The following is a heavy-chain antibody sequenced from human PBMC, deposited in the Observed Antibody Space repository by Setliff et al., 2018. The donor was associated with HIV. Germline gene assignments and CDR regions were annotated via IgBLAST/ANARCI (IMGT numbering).Heavy chain of an antibody. CDR2: ISGSGGST. D-gene: IGHD3-10*01. J-gene: IGHJ4*02. V-gene: IGHV3-23*01. Sequence: LRLSCAASGFTFSSYAMSWVRQAPGKGLEWVSAISGSGGSTYYADSVKGRFTISRDNSKNTLYLQMNSLRAEDTAVYYCAKARERYYYGSGSPHYWGQGTLVTVSS. CDR3: AKARERYYYGSGSPHY. CDR1: GFTFSSYA.